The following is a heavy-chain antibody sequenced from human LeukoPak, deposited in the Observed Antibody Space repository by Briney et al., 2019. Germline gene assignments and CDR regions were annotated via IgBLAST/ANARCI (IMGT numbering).Heavy chain of an antibody. CDR1: GFSVSDTY. D-gene: IGHD2-21*02. Sequence: PGGSLRLSCAASGFSVSDTYMSWVRPASGKGLEWVSIIYSGGNTYYADSVKGRFTISRDNSKNTLYLQMNRLRPEDTAVYYCARGTVTAPDYWGQGTLVTVSS. V-gene: IGHV3-53*01. CDR2: IYSGGNT. J-gene: IGHJ4*02. CDR3: ARGTVTAPDY.